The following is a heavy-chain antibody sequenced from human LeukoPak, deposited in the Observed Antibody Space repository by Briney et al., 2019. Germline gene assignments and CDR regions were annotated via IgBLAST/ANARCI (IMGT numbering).Heavy chain of an antibody. Sequence: GGSLRLSCAASGFTFSSYWMSWVCQAPGKGLEWVANIKPDGSEKHYVDSVKGRLTIARDNAKNSLYLQMNSLRAEDTAVYYCARGDYFGSGSDYHDAFDIWGQGTMVTVSS. CDR3: ARGDYFGSGSDYHDAFDI. D-gene: IGHD3-10*01. CDR2: IKPDGSEK. V-gene: IGHV3-7*03. CDR1: GFTFSSYW. J-gene: IGHJ3*02.